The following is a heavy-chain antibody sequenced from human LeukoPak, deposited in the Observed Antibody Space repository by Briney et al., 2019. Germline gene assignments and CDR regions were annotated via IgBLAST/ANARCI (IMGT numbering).Heavy chain of an antibody. CDR3: AKGGSTSCPDY. CDR1: VFTFNNYA. CDR2: ISVSGGST. V-gene: IGHV3-23*01. Sequence: GGSLRLSCAPSVFTFNNYAMSWVRQAPGKGLEWVSGISVSGGSTFYADSVKGRFTISRDNSKNTLYLQMNSLRAKDTAVYYCAKGGSTSCPDYWGQGTLVTVSS. D-gene: IGHD2-2*01. J-gene: IGHJ4*02.